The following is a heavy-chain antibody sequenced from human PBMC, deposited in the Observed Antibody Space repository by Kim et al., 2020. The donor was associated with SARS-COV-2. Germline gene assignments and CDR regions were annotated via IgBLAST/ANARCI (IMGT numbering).Heavy chain of an antibody. D-gene: IGHD7-27*01. J-gene: IGHJ2*01. Sequence: ADSVQGRCTISRDNAKNTLYLQMDSLIVEDTAVYYCTRDLSGDGDWYFDLWGRGTLVTVSS. V-gene: IGHV3-74*01. CDR3: TRDLSGDGDWYFDL.